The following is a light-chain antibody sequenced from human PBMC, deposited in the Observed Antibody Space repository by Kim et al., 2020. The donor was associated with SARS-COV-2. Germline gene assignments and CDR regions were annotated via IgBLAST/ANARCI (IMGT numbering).Light chain of an antibody. J-gene: IGLJ1*01. CDR2: LNSDGSH. CDR1: SGHSCSA. CDR3: QTWGTGIHV. V-gene: IGLV4-69*01. Sequence: PAKHPCTLGSGHSCSATAEHRQQPEKGPRYVMKLNSDGSHSKGDGIPVRFSGSSSGAERYLTISSLQSEDEADYYCQTWGTGIHVFGTGTKVTVL.